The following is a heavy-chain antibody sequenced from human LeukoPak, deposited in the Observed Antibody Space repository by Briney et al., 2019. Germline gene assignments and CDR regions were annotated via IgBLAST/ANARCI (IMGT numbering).Heavy chain of an antibody. CDR1: GGSISSYY. Sequence: SETLSLTCTVSGGSISSYYWSWIRQPPGKGLEWIGYIYYSGSTNYNPSLKSRVTISVDTSKNQFSLKLSSVTAAETAVYYCARVGTYGGDDYWGQGTLVTVSS. V-gene: IGHV4-59*01. CDR3: ARVGTYGGDDY. J-gene: IGHJ4*02. D-gene: IGHD4-23*01. CDR2: IYYSGST.